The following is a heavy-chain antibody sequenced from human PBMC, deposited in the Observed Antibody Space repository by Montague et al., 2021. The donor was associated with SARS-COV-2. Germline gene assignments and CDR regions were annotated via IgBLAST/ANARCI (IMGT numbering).Heavy chain of an antibody. J-gene: IGHJ4*02. Sequence: CAISGDSVAVEGITGRSEKHTPQNRSHVLGWSDFLFEKKNDYAESVKSRITIDPDTSKHQFSLHLNSVTPEETAVYYCARIPVGSKYYFDFWGQGTLVTVSS. CDR2: SDFLFEKKN. V-gene: IGHV6-1*01. CDR3: ARIPVGSKYYFDF. D-gene: IGHD2-2*01. CDR1: GDSVAVEGIT.